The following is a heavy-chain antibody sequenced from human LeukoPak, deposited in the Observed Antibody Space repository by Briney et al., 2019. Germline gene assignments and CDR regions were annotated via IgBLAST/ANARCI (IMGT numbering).Heavy chain of an antibody. CDR3: ARVPLGTYCSSTSCYTLDY. J-gene: IGHJ4*02. D-gene: IGHD2-2*02. Sequence: ASVKVSCKASGYTFTSYDINWVRQATGQGLEWMGWMNPSSGNTGYAQKFQGRVTMTRNTSVSTAYMELSSLRSEDTAVYYCARVPLGTYCSSTSCYTLDYWGQGTLVTVSS. CDR1: GYTFTSYD. CDR2: MNPSSGNT. V-gene: IGHV1-8*01.